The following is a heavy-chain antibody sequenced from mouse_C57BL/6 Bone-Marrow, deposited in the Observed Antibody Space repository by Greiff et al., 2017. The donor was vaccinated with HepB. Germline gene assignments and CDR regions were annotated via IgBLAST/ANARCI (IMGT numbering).Heavy chain of an antibody. Sequence: VKLVESGAELARPGASVKLSCKASGYTFSSYGISWVKQRTGQGLEWIGEIYPRSGNTYYNEKFKGKATLTADKSSSTAYMERRSLTSEDSAVYFCARDYYGSSYVAWFAYWGQGTLVTVSA. CDR3: ARDYYGSSYVAWFAY. CDR1: GYTFSSYG. CDR2: IYPRSGNT. J-gene: IGHJ3*01. D-gene: IGHD1-1*01. V-gene: IGHV1-81*01.